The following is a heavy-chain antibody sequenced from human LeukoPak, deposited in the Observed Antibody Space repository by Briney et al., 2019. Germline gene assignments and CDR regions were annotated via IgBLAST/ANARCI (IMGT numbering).Heavy chain of an antibody. D-gene: IGHD6-13*01. J-gene: IGHJ6*02. Sequence: GGSLRLSCAASGFTFSSYGMHWVRQAPGKGLEWVAVISYDGSNKYYADSVKGRFTISRDNSKNTLYLQMNSLRAEDTAVYYCARDLIAAAGPYYYYYGMDVWGQGTTVTVSS. CDR2: ISYDGSNK. V-gene: IGHV3-30*03. CDR1: GFTFSSYG. CDR3: ARDLIAAAGPYYYYYGMDV.